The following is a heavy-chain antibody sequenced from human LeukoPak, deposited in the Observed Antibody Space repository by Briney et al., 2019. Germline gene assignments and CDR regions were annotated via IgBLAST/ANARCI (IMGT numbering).Heavy chain of an antibody. J-gene: IGHJ6*02. V-gene: IGHV3-23*01. CDR2: IPGSGGAT. CDR3: ARARPWDSSRSYYFGMDV. D-gene: IGHD3-22*01. CDR1: GFTFSSYA. Sequence: GGSLRLSCEASGFTFSSYALRWVRQAPGTGLEWVSSIPGSGGATYYADSVRGRFSISRDSSKNTVYLQMNSLRDEDTAVYYCARARPWDSSRSYYFGMDVWGHGTTVTVSS.